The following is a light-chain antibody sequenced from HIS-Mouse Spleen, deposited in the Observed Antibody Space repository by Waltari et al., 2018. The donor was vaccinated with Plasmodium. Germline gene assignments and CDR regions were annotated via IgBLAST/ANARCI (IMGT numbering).Light chain of an antibody. CDR3: CSYAGSSTFV. Sequence: PGQSITISCTGTSSDVGSYNLVSWYQQHPAKAPKLMIYEGSKRLSGVSNRFSGSKSGNTASLTISGLQAEDEADYYCCSYAGSSTFVFGGGTKLTVL. V-gene: IGLV2-23*03. CDR1: SSDVGSYNL. J-gene: IGLJ3*02. CDR2: EGS.